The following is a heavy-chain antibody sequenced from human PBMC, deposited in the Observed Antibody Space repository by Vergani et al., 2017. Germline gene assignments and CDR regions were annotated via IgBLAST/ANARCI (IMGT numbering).Heavy chain of an antibody. V-gene: IGHV4-30-4*08. D-gene: IGHD6-13*01. CDR1: GGSISSGGYY. CDR3: ASKPTGTTWYSVKYYFDF. CDR2: IYYSGST. Sequence: QVQLQESGPGLVKPSQTLSLTCTVSGGSISSGGYYWSWIRQHPGEGLEWIGYIYYSGSTYYNPSLKSRLTMSVDTSKNQFSLELSSVTASDTAMYYCASKPTGTTWYSVKYYFDFWGQGTLVAVSS. J-gene: IGHJ4*02.